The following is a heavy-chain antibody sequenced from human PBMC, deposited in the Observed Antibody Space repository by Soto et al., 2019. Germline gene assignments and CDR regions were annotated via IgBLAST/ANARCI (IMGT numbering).Heavy chain of an antibody. CDR3: ARSGYSYGRNWFDP. CDR1: GFTFSSYS. CDR2: ISSTSSYI. J-gene: IGHJ5*02. V-gene: IGHV3-21*01. Sequence: EVQLVESGGGLVKPGGSLRLSCAASGFTFSSYSMNWVRQAPGKGLEWVSYISSTSSYIYYADSVKGRFTISRDNAKHSLYLQMNSLRAEDTAVYYCARSGYSYGRNWFDPWGQGTLVTVSS. D-gene: IGHD5-18*01.